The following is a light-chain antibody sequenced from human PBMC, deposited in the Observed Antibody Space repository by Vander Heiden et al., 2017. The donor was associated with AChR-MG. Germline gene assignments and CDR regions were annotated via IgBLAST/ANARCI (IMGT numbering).Light chain of an antibody. J-gene: IGLJ3*02. V-gene: IGLV1-44*01. CDR1: NSNIGTNP. CDR2: SDR. Sequence: QSVLTQPPSASETPGRRITLSCSGSNSNIGTNPVSWYQQVPGSAPKLLIYSDRQRPLGVPDRFSGSKSGTSASLAISGLQPEDEADYSCAAWDDSLNAWVFGGGTRLTVL. CDR3: AAWDDSLNAWV.